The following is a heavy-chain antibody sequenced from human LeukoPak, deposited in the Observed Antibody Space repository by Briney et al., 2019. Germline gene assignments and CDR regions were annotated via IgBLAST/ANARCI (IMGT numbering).Heavy chain of an antibody. J-gene: IGHJ4*02. CDR2: IKADGSEI. V-gene: IGHV3-7*01. CDR1: GFTFSGHW. D-gene: IGHD2-15*01. Sequence: PGGSLRLSCVASGFTFSGHWMSWVRQAPGKGLEWVAHIKADGSEIYYVASVRGRFTISRDNAQNSLFLQMNSLRVEDTAVYYCARVLETDCSGGSCYSGLDYWGQGTLVTVSS. CDR3: ARVLETDCSGGSCYSGLDY.